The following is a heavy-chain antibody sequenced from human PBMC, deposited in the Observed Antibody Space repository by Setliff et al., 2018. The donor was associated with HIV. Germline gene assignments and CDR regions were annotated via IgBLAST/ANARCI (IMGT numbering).Heavy chain of an antibody. Sequence: GASVKVSCKASGYTFTNYYMHWVRQAPGQGLEWMGWINPNSGGTNYAQKFQGRVTMTRDTSISTAYMELSRLRSDDTAVYYCVRTLPQYTNLFDYWGQGTLVTVSS. CDR3: VRTLPQYTNLFDY. CDR2: INPNSGGT. D-gene: IGHD5-18*01. V-gene: IGHV1-2*02. CDR1: GYTFTNYY. J-gene: IGHJ4*02.